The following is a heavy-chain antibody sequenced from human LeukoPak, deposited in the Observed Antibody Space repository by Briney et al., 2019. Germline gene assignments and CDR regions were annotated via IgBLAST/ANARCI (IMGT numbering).Heavy chain of an antibody. CDR2: INREGNEK. CDR1: GFAFSDYW. CDR3: ARVGTWELQRVFDF. V-gene: IGHV3-7*01. Sequence: GGSLRLSCATFGFAFSDYWMTWDRQVPGKGLEWVANINREGNEKYYVDSVKGRFTISRDNAKNSVDLQMDSLRVEDTAVYYCARVGTWELQRVFDFWGQGTLVTVSS. J-gene: IGHJ4*02. D-gene: IGHD1-26*01.